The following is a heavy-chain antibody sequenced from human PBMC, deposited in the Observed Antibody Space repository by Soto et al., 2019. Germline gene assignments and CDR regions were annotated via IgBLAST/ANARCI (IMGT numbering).Heavy chain of an antibody. CDR1: GYAFTTYG. V-gene: IGHV1-18*01. Sequence: QVHLVQSGAEVKKPGASVKVSCQGSGYAFTTYGTTWVRQAPGQGLEWMGWISAHNGNTNYAQKLQGRVTVTRDTSTSTAYRELRSLRYDDTAVYYCARGRYGDYWGQGALVTVSS. CDR3: ARGRYGDY. CDR2: ISAHNGNT. J-gene: IGHJ4*02. D-gene: IGHD1-1*01.